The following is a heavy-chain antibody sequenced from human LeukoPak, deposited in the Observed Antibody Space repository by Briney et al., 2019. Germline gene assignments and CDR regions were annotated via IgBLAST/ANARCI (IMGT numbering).Heavy chain of an antibody. D-gene: IGHD6-13*01. Sequence: GGSLRLSCAASGFTFSSYQMNWVRQARGKGLEWVSEVSSSGGTIYCADSVKGRFTISRDNAKISLYLQMNSLRAEDTAVYYCAREVIAAAGFDYWGQGTLVTVSS. J-gene: IGHJ4*02. CDR2: VSSSGGTI. CDR1: GFTFSSYQ. CDR3: AREVIAAAGFDY. V-gene: IGHV3-48*03.